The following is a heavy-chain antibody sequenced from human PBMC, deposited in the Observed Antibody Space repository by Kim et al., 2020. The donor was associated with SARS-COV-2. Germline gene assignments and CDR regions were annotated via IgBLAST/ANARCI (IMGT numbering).Heavy chain of an antibody. CDR2: IYYSGST. D-gene: IGHD3-10*01. CDR3: ACSEMGFGALLPYVDY. CDR1: GGSISSYY. J-gene: IGHJ4*02. Sequence: SETLSLTCTVSGGSISSYYWSWIRQPPGKGLEWIGYIYYSGSTNYNPSLKSRVTISVDTSKNQFSLKLSSVTAADTAVYYCACSEMGFGALLPYVDYWGQGTLVTVSS. V-gene: IGHV4-59*13.